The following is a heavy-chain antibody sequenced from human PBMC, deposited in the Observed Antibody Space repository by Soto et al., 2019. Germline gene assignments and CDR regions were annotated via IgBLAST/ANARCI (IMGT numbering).Heavy chain of an antibody. CDR1: GGSISSYY. CDR2: IYYSGST. CDR3: ARATDQLLWFRHPRLAP. Sequence: SETLSLTCTVSGGSISSYYWSWIRQPPGKGLEWIGYIYYSGSTNYNPSLKSRVTISVDTSKNQFSLKLSSVTAADTAVYYCARATDQLLWFRHPRLAPWGQGTLVTVAS. V-gene: IGHV4-59*01. J-gene: IGHJ5*02. D-gene: IGHD3-10*01.